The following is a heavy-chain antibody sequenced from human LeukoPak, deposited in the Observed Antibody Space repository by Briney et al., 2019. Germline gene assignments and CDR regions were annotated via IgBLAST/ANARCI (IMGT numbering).Heavy chain of an antibody. V-gene: IGHV3-48*03. CDR1: GFSFASYG. CDR2: ITSDGHVE. CDR3: ASTGLEARYSYFDN. J-gene: IGHJ4*02. Sequence: GGSLRLSCAASGFSFASYGMNWVRQAPGKGLEWVSHITSDGHVETYVDSVRGRFTMSRDNAKDLLFLQMNGLRAEDTAVYYCASTGLEARYSYFDNWGQGTLATVSS. D-gene: IGHD5-12*01.